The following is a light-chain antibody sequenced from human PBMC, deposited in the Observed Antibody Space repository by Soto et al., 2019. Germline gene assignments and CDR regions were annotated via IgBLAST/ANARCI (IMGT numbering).Light chain of an antibody. CDR2: AAS. V-gene: IGKV1-39*01. CDR3: QQYNSFSWT. Sequence: DIQMTQSPSSLSASVGDRVTITCQASHDIRKYLNWYQQKPGKAPKLLIFAASSLQSGTPSRFSGSGSGTDFTLTISTLQPEDFATYYCQQYNSFSWTFGQGTKVDIK. J-gene: IGKJ1*01. CDR1: HDIRKY.